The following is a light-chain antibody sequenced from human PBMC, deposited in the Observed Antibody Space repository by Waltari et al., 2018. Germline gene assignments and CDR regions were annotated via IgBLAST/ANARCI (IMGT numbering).Light chain of an antibody. CDR2: DVP. J-gene: IGLJ3*02. V-gene: IGLV2-11*01. Sequence: QSALTQPRPVSGSPGQSVTISCTGTSSAVGGYHYVSWYQHHPGKAPKLIIYDVPKRPSGVPDRFSASKSDNTASLTISGLQAEDEADYYCCSYAGSITFWVFGGGTKLTVL. CDR1: SSAVGGYHY. CDR3: CSYAGSITFWV.